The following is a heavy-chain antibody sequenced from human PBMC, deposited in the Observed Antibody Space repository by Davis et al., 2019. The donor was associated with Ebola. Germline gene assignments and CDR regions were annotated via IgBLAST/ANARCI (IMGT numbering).Heavy chain of an antibody. D-gene: IGHD3-22*01. Sequence: GGSLRLSCTASEFSITADFMSWIRQSPGKGLEWVTYTGASSTSYANSVKGRFTVSGDRATNSLYLQMDSLRAEDTAIYYCARAFYDSSGYHWFDPWGQGTLVTVSS. CDR1: EFSITADF. J-gene: IGHJ5*02. V-gene: IGHV3-11*06. CDR2: TGASSTS. CDR3: ARAFYDSSGYHWFDP.